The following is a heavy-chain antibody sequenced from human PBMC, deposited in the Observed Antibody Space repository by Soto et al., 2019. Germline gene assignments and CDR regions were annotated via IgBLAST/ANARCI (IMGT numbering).Heavy chain of an antibody. CDR3: ARSMAYNWFDP. CDR1: GYAFTSYA. V-gene: IGHV1-3*01. CDR2: INAGNGNT. J-gene: IGHJ5*02. Sequence: QVQLVQSGAEVKKPGASVKVSCKASGYAFTSYAMHWVRQAPGQRLEWMGWINAGNGNTKYSQKFQGRVTITRDTSASTAYMELSSLRSEDTAVYYCARSMAYNWFDPWGQGTLVTVSS.